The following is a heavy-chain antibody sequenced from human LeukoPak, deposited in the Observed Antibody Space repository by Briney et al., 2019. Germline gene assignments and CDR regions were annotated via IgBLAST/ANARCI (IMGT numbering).Heavy chain of an antibody. J-gene: IGHJ3*02. CDR1: GFTFNNYA. Sequence: PGGSLRLSCAASGFTFNNYAMNWVRQAPGKGLEWVSVISGSGGTTYYADSVKGRFTISRDSSKNTLYLQMNSLRAEDTAVYYCARVIYDSSGYYPLWEAFDIWGQGTMVTVSS. CDR3: ARVIYDSSGYYPLWEAFDI. CDR2: ISGSGGTT. D-gene: IGHD3-22*01. V-gene: IGHV3-23*01.